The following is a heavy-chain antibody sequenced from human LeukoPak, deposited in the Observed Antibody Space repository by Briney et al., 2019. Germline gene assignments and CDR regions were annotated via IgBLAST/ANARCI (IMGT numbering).Heavy chain of an antibody. Sequence: PGGSLRLSCAASGFTVSSNYMSWVRQAPGKGLEWVSVIYSGGSTYYADSVKGRFTISRDNSKNTLYLQMNSLRAEDTAVYYCARGLAYSSSWYWWFDPWGQGTLVTVSS. CDR2: IYSGGST. CDR3: ARGLAYSSSWYWWFDP. CDR1: GFTVSSNY. J-gene: IGHJ5*02. V-gene: IGHV3-66*01. D-gene: IGHD6-13*01.